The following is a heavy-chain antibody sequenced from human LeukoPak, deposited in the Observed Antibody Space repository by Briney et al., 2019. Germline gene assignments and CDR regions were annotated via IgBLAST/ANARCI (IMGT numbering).Heavy chain of an antibody. Sequence: GASVKVSCKASGYTFTGYYMHWVRQAPGQGLEWMGWINPNSGGTNYAQKFQGRVTMTRDTSISTAYMELSRLRSDDTAVYYCARAEYVSNWNYGNYYYYYYMDVWGKGTTVTVSS. CDR3: ARAEYVSNWNYGNYYYYYYMDV. J-gene: IGHJ6*03. CDR2: INPNSGGT. CDR1: GYTFTGYY. V-gene: IGHV1-2*02. D-gene: IGHD1-7*01.